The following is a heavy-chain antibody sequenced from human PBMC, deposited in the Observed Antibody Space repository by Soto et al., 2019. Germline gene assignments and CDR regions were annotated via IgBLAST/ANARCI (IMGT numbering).Heavy chain of an antibody. J-gene: IGHJ6*02. CDR3: ARGGGFAPYYYNLDV. V-gene: IGHV1-46*02. D-gene: IGHD2-15*01. CDR2: INPRGGGT. Sequence: ASVKVSCKASGYTLNTYYMHWVRQAPGQGPEWMGIINPRGGGTTYAQNFQDRVTMTSDTSSSTVYMELSSLRSEDTAVYYCARGGGFAPYYYNLDVWGQGTTVTVSS. CDR1: GYTLNTYY.